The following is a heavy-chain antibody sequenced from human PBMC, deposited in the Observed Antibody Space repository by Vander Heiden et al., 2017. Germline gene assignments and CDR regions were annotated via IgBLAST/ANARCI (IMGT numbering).Heavy chain of an antibody. CDR1: GFTFSSYG. Sequence: QVQLVESGGGVVQPGRSLRLSCAASGFTFSSYGMHWVRQAPGKGLEWVAVIWYDGSNKYYADSVKGRFTIARDNSKNTLYLQMNRLRAEETAVYYCARGIGLYCGGDCYSTGAFDIWVQGTMVTVYS. D-gene: IGHD2-21*02. CDR3: ARGIGLYCGGDCYSTGAFDI. V-gene: IGHV3-33*01. J-gene: IGHJ3*02. CDR2: IWYDGSNK.